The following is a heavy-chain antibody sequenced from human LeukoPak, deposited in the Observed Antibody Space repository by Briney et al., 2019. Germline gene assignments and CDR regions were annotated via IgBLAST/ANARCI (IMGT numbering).Heavy chain of an antibody. D-gene: IGHD6-13*01. J-gene: IGHJ4*02. CDR1: GFTFSSYG. CDR3: AKGGEQQLEYFDY. V-gene: IGHV3-30*18. CDR2: ISYDGSNK. Sequence: GGSLRLSCAASGFTFSSYGMHWVRQAPGKGLEWVAVISYDGSNKYYADSVKGRFTISRDNSKNTLYLQMNSLRAEDMAVYYCAKGGEQQLEYFDYWGQGTLVTVSS.